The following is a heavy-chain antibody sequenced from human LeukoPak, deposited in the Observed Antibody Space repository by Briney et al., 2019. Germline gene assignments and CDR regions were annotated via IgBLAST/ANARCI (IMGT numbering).Heavy chain of an antibody. CDR2: ISSSGSTT. CDR1: GFTFSDYY. V-gene: IGHV3-11*01. J-gene: IGHJ4*02. Sequence: GGSLTLSCAASGFTFSDYYMSWVRQAPGKGLEWISYISSSGSTTYYADSVKGRFTISRDNAKNSLYLQMNSLRAEDTAVYYCARDTFYYDSCREGGVDYWGQGTLVTL. D-gene: IGHD3-22*01. CDR3: ARDTFYYDSCREGGVDY.